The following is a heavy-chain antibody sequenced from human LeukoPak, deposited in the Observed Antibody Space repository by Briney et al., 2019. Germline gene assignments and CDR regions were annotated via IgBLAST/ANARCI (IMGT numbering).Heavy chain of an antibody. CDR1: GFTFSSYS. CDR2: ISSSSSYI. CDR3: ARGGNYDSSGYLDY. D-gene: IGHD3-22*01. J-gene: IGHJ4*02. V-gene: IGHV3-21*01. Sequence: GGSLRLSCAASGFTFSSYSMNWVRQAPGKGLEWVSSISSSSSYIYYADSVKGRFTISRDSAKNSLYLQMNSLRAEDTAVYYCARGGNYDSSGYLDYWGQGTLVTVSS.